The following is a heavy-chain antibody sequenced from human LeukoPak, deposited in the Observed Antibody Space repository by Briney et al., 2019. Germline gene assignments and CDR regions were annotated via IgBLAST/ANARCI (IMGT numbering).Heavy chain of an antibody. CDR3: ARVSSLSIPSSLFDY. CDR2: IYYSGST. V-gene: IGHV4-39*07. Sequence: SDTLSLTCTVSGGSISSSSYYWGWIRQPPGKGLKWIGSIYYSGSTYYNPSLKSRVTISVDTSKNQFSLKLSSVTAADTAVYYCARVSSLSIPSSLFDYWGQGTLVTVSS. CDR1: GGSISSSSYY. J-gene: IGHJ4*02. D-gene: IGHD6-6*01.